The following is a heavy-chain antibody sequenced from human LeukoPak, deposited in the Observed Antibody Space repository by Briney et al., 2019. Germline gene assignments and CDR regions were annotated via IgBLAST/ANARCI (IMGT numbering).Heavy chain of an antibody. D-gene: IGHD1-26*01. CDR2: IYTSGST. J-gene: IGHJ4*02. CDR1: RGSISSYY. CDR3: ARDGAYSGSYSDY. Sequence: SETLSLTCTVSRGSISSYYWSWIRQPPGKGLEWIGRIYTSGSTNYNPSLKSRVTMSVDTSKNQFSLKLSSVTAADTAVYYCARDGAYSGSYSDYWGQGTLVTVSS. V-gene: IGHV4-4*07.